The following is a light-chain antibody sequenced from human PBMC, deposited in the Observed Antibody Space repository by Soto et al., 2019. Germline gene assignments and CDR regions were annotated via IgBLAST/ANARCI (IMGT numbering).Light chain of an antibody. CDR3: SSFASSNTGV. V-gene: IGLV2-8*01. CDR1: SSDVGAYNY. J-gene: IGLJ3*02. Sequence: QSALTQPPSASGSPGQSVTISCTGTSSDVGAYNYVSWYQQHAGKAPKLVIYEVTKRPSGVPDRFSGSKSANTASLTVSGLQAEDEADYYCSSFASSNTGVFGRGTPLTVL. CDR2: EVT.